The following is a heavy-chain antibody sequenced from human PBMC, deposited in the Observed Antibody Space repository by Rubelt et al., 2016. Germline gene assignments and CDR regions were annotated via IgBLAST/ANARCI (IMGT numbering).Heavy chain of an antibody. Sequence: EVQLVESGGDLVQSGGSLRLSCAASGFTFSSYWMDWVRQAPGKGLGGVANINQDGSVKYYLDCVKGRFTVSGNKAKKSVYRQMNSLRAEDTAVYYCSRALEYLGQGTLVTVSS. CDR3: SRALEY. CDR1: GFTFSSYW. V-gene: IGHV3-7*01. CDR2: INQDGSVK. J-gene: IGHJ4*02.